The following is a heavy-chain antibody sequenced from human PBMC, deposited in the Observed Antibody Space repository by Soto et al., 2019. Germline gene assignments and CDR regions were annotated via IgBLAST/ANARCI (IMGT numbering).Heavy chain of an antibody. CDR2: IIPIFGTA. J-gene: IGHJ4*01. CDR1: GGTFRSYA. CDR3: ARFRARLDFCSGYPLGHFDY. Sequence: SVKVSCKASGGTFRSYAISWVRQATGQGLEWMGGIIPIFGTANYAQKFQGRVTITADKSTSTAYMELSSLRSEDTAVYYCARFRARLDFCSGYPLGHFDYWGHGTLVTVSS. D-gene: IGHD3-3*01. V-gene: IGHV1-69*06.